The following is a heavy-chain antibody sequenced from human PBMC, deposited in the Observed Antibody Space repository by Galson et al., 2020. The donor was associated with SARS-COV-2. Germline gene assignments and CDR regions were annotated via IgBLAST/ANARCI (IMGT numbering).Heavy chain of an antibody. V-gene: IGHV3-30*18. CDR3: AKDIAPLFGESSPRFMDV. CDR1: GFTFSSYG. CDR2: ISYDGSNK. J-gene: IGHJ6*02. Sequence: GESLKISCAASGFTFSSYGMHWVRQAPGKGLEWVAVISYDGSNKYYADSVKGRFTISRDNSKNTLYLQMNSLRAEDTAVYYCAKDIAPLFGESSPRFMDVWGQGTTVTVSS. D-gene: IGHD3-10*01.